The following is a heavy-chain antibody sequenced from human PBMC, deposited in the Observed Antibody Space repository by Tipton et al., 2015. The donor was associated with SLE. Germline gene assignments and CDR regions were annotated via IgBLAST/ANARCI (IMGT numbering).Heavy chain of an antibody. CDR1: GYSISSGYY. CDR2: IYHSGST. Sequence: TLSLTCAVSGYSISSGYYWGWIRQPPGKGLEWIGSIYHSGSTYYNPSLKSRVTISVDMSKNQFSLKLSSVTAADTAVYYCARDAYGMDVWGQGTTVTVSS. V-gene: IGHV4-38-2*02. J-gene: IGHJ6*02. CDR3: ARDAYGMDV.